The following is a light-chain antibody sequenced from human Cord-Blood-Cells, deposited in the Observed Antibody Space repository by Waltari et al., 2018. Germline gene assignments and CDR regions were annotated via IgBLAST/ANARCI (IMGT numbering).Light chain of an antibody. J-gene: IGLJ2*01. CDR1: SSAVGGSNY. V-gene: IGLV2-14*01. CDR2: DVS. CDR3: SSYTSSSKV. Sequence: QSALTQPAYVSGSPGQSTTIPCTGTSSAVGGSNYISWYQQHPGNAPKLMIYDVSNRPSGVSNRFAGSKSGNTASLTISGLQAEDEADYYCSSYTSSSKVFGGGTKLTVL.